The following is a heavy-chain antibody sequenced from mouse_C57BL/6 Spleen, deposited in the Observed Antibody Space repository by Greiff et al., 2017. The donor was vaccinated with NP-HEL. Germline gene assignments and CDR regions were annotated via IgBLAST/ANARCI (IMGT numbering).Heavy chain of an antibody. J-gene: IGHJ1*03. D-gene: IGHD2-3*01. CDR2: IDPSDSYT. V-gene: IGHV1-69*01. CDR3: ARAYDGYSPYWYFDV. CDR1: GYTFTSYW. Sequence: QVQLKQPGAELVMPGASVKLSCKASGYTFTSYWMHWVKQRPGPGLEWIGEIDPSDSYTNYNQKFKGTSTLPVDKSSSTAYMPLSSLTSEDSAVYYCARAYDGYSPYWYFDVWGTGTTVTVSS.